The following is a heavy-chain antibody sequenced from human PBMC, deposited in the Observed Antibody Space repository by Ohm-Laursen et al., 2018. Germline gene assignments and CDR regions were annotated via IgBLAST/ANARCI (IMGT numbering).Heavy chain of an antibody. CDR3: ARQESSGWYPDY. V-gene: IGHV4-4*07. D-gene: IGHD6-19*01. CDR1: GDSINNYY. Sequence: SETLSLTCTVSGDSINNYYWSWIRQPAGKGLEWIGRMYATGSSNYNPSLNSRVTMSVDTSRNQFSLKLTSVTAADTAVYYCARQESSGWYPDYWGQGTLVTVSS. J-gene: IGHJ4*02. CDR2: MYATGSS.